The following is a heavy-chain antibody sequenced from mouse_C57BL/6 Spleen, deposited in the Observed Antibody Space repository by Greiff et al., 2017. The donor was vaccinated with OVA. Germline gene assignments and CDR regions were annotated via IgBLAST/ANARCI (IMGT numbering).Heavy chain of an antibody. CDR3: ARQGGWLHYYAMDY. CDR1: GFSLTSYG. D-gene: IGHD2-3*01. Sequence: VKLVESGPGLVAPSQSLSITCTVSGFSLTSYGVHWVRQPPGKGLEWLVVIWSDGSTTYNSALKSRLSISKDNSKSQVFLKMNSLQTDDTAMYYCARQGGWLHYYAMDYWGQGTSVTVSS. J-gene: IGHJ4*01. CDR2: IWSDGST. V-gene: IGHV2-6-1*01.